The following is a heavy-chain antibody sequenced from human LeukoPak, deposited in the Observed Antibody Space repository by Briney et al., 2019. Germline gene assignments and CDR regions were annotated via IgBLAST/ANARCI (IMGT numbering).Heavy chain of an antibody. CDR3: AKDFGWPFDY. CDR2: ISGSDGST. D-gene: IGHD6-19*01. J-gene: IGHJ4*02. V-gene: IGHV3-23*01. CDR1: GFTFSSYA. Sequence: PGGSLRLSCAASGFTFSSYAMSWVRQAPGKGLEWVSVISGSDGSTYYAGSVKGRFTISRDNSKNTLSLQMNSLRAEDTAVYYCAKDFGWPFDYWGQGTLVTVSS.